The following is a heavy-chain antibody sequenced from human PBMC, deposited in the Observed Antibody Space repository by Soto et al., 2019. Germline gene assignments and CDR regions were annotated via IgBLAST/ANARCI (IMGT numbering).Heavy chain of an antibody. J-gene: IGHJ6*02. CDR3: ARESVSMVRGVIITTYYYGMDV. Sequence: ASVKVSCKASGYTFTGYYMHWVRQAPGQGLEWMGWINPNSGGTNYAQKFQGWVTMTRDTSISTAYMELSRLRSDDTAVYYCARESVSMVRGVIITTYYYGMDVWGQGTTVTVYS. CDR1: GYTFTGYY. D-gene: IGHD3-10*01. CDR2: INPNSGGT. V-gene: IGHV1-2*04.